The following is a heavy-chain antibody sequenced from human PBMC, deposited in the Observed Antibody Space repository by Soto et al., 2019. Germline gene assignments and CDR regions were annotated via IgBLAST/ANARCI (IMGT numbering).Heavy chain of an antibody. J-gene: IGHJ5*02. CDR1: GFSLRTYG. CDR3: ARDVVTAVAGSVNWFDP. CDR2: IWYDGTKK. V-gene: IGHV3-33*01. D-gene: IGHD6-19*01. Sequence: QVQLVESGGGVVQSGRSLTLSSAASGFSLRTYGMQWLRRAPGKGLEWVAFIWYDGTKKFYANSVKGRSTISKDNSNNILYLQISGLRAEDSAVYDCARDVVTAVAGSVNWFDPWGQGTLVTVSS.